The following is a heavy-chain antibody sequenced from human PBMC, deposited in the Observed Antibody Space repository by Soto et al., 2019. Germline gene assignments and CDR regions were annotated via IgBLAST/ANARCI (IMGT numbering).Heavy chain of an antibody. CDR3: ARTPSQSGSYRYFDY. V-gene: IGHV1-46*01. CDR2: ISPSGGST. Sequence: ASVKVSCKASGYTFTSYYMHWVRQAPGQGLEWMGIISPSGGSTSYAQKFQGRVTMTRDTSTSTVYMELSSLRSEDTAVYYCARTPSQSGSYRYFDYWGQGTLVTVSS. CDR1: GYTFTSYY. D-gene: IGHD1-26*01. J-gene: IGHJ4*02.